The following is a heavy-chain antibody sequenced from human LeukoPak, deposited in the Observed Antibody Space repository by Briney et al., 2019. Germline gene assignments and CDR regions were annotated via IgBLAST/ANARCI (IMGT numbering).Heavy chain of an antibody. D-gene: IGHD2-15*01. J-gene: IGHJ4*02. V-gene: IGHV1-69*04. CDR1: GGTFSSYA. CDR3: ARDLARYDSSGY. Sequence: SVKVSCKASGGTFSSYAISWVRQAPGQGLEWMGRIIPILGIANYAQKFQGRVTITADKSTSTAFMELSSLRSEDTAVYYCARDLARYDSSGYWGQGTLVTVSS. CDR2: IIPILGIA.